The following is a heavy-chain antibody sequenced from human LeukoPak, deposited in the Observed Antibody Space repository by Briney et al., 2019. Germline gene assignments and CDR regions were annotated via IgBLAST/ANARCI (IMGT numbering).Heavy chain of an antibody. J-gene: IGHJ4*02. Sequence: GGSLRLSCAASGFTVRSNYLSWVRQAPGKWLEWVSVIYSGGTTSYADSVKGRFTISRDNSKNTLYLQMNSLRAEDTAVYYCARKSSGWYVLWGQGTLVTVSS. CDR1: GFTVRSNY. CDR3: ARKSSGWYVL. D-gene: IGHD6-19*01. V-gene: IGHV3-53*01. CDR2: IYSGGTT.